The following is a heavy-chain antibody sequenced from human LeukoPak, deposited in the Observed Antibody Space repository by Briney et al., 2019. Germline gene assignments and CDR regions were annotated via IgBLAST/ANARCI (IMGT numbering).Heavy chain of an antibody. Sequence: GGSLRLSCAASGFSFSTYWMSWVRQAPGKGLEWVANIKQDGSEKYYVDSVKGRFTISRDNAKNSLYLQMNSLRAEDTAVYYCARDHSSSWYGSWLYWGQGTLVIVSS. CDR2: IKQDGSEK. D-gene: IGHD6-13*01. CDR1: GFSFSTYW. CDR3: ARDHSSSWYGSWLY. V-gene: IGHV3-7*04. J-gene: IGHJ4*02.